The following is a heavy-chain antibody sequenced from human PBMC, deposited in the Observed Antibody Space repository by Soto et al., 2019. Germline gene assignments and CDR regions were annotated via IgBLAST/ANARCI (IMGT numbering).Heavy chain of an antibody. CDR1: GDSVSGNRAA. J-gene: IGHJ4*02. D-gene: IGHD3-16*01. CDR3: AREFPYYESSDSYLDY. CDR2: TYYRSKWYN. Sequence: SQTLSLTCAVSGDSVSGNRAALPLIRKSQSRGLAWLGRTYYRSKWYNYSAVSVKSRITVTPDTSKNQFCLHLKSFTPEDTTVYYSAREFPYYESSDSYLDYRTQRALVTVSS. V-gene: IGHV6-1*01.